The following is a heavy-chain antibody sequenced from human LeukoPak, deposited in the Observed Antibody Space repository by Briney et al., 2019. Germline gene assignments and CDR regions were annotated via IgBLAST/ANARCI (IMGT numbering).Heavy chain of an antibody. CDR3: AREGDGYNYLENAFDI. J-gene: IGHJ3*02. V-gene: IGHV1-69*05. Sequence: GASVKVSCKDSGGTFSSYAISWVRQAPGQGLEWMGGIIPIFGTANYAQKFQGWVTMTRDTSISTAYMELSRLRSDDTAVCYCAREGDGYNYLENAFDIWGQGTMVTVSS. CDR2: IIPIFGTA. D-gene: IGHD5-24*01. CDR1: GGTFSSYA.